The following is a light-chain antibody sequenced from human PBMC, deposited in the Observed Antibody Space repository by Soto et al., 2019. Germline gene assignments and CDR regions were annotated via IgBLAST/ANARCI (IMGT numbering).Light chain of an antibody. Sequence: QSVLTQPASVSGSPGQSITISCNRTSSDVGGYNYVSWYQQHPGKAPKLMIYDVSNRPSGVSNRFSASQSGNTASLRISGLQAEDEGDYYCASYTSSSTLVFGSGTKVTVL. CDR1: SSDVGGYNY. CDR2: DVS. J-gene: IGLJ1*01. V-gene: IGLV2-14*01. CDR3: ASYTSSSTLV.